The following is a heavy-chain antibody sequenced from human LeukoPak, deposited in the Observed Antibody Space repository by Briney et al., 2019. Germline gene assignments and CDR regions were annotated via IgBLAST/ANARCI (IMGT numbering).Heavy chain of an antibody. D-gene: IGHD5/OR15-5a*01. J-gene: IGHJ4*02. CDR1: GFIFSTYT. Sequence: VGSLRLSCAASGFIFSTYTMNWVRQAPGKGLEWVSSISSSGDSTYYADSVKGRFTISRDNSKNTLYLQVNSLRAEDTAIYYCAKAAVYHDSCPDSWGQGTLVTVSS. CDR2: ISSSGDST. CDR3: AKAAVYHDSCPDS. V-gene: IGHV3-23*01.